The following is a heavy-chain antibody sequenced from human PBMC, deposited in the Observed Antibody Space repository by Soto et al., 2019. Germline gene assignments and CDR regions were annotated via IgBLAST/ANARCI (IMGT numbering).Heavy chain of an antibody. D-gene: IGHD6-19*01. V-gene: IGHV4-61*01. J-gene: IGHJ6*02. CDR3: AQSIEGWYQGRDYCGMGV. CDR1: GGSVSSGSYY. CDR2: IYYSGST. Sequence: QVQLQESGPGLVKPSETLSLTCTVSGGSVSSGSYYWSWIRQPPGKGLEWIGYIYYSGSTNYNPTLKSRGTISVDTSKIQYSLELSSGTAADTAVYYCAQSIEGWYQGRDYCGMGVWGQGTTVTVS.